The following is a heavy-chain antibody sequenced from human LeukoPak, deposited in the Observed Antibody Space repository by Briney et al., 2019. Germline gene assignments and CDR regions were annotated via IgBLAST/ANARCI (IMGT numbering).Heavy chain of an antibody. CDR1: GGSISSGGYY. V-gene: IGHV4-31*03. D-gene: IGHD3-22*01. CDR2: IYYSGST. CDR3: ARAPTYYYDSSGYYDY. Sequence: SETLSLTCTVSGGSISSGGYYWSWIRQHPGKGLEWIGYIYYSGSTYYNPSLKSRVTISVDTSKNQFSLKLSSVTAADTAVYYCARAPTYYYDSSGYYDYWGQGTLVTVSS. J-gene: IGHJ4*02.